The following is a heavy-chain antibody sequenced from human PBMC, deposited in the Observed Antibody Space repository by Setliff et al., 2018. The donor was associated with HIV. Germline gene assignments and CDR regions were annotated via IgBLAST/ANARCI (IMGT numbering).Heavy chain of an antibody. CDR3: ARGLSIFGVATPGFYSFMDV. Sequence: SETLSLTCAVSGYSIRSGYYWGWIRQPPGKGLEWIGTIYHSGSTYYNPSLKSRVTISVDTSENQVSLKLNSVTAADTAVYYCARGLSIFGVATPGFYSFMDVWGKGTTVTVSS. D-gene: IGHD3-3*01. CDR1: GYSIRSGYY. CDR2: IYHSGST. J-gene: IGHJ6*03. V-gene: IGHV4-38-2*01.